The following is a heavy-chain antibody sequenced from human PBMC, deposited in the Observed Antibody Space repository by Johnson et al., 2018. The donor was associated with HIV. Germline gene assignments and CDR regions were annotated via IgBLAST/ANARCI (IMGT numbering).Heavy chain of an antibody. CDR3: AKAYCPGCDAFDF. J-gene: IGHJ3*01. Sequence: QVQLVESGGGVVQPGRSLRLSCAASGFTFSSYGMHWVRQAPGKGLEWVAVIWYDGSDKYYADSVKGRFTISRDNSKNTLYLQMNSLRTEDSGVYYCAKAYCPGCDAFDFWGQGTMVTVSS. D-gene: IGHD2-21*01. V-gene: IGHV3-33*06. CDR1: GFTFSSYG. CDR2: IWYDGSDK.